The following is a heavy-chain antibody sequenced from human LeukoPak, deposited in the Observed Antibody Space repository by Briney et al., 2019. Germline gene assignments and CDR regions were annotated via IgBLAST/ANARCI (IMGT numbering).Heavy chain of an antibody. D-gene: IGHD2-2*01. Sequence: GGSLRLSCAASGFTFSSYGLHWVRQAPGKGLEWVAVISYDGSNKDYADSVKGRFTISRDNSKNTLYLQMNSLRAEDTAVYYCAKGPYCSSTSCFHYYYGMDVWGQGTTVTVSS. J-gene: IGHJ6*02. CDR1: GFTFSSYG. CDR3: AKGPYCSSTSCFHYYYGMDV. CDR2: ISYDGSNK. V-gene: IGHV3-30*18.